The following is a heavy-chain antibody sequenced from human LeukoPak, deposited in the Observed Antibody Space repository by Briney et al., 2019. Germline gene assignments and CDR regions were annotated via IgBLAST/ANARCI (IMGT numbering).Heavy chain of an antibody. CDR2: IYYSGST. D-gene: IGHD3-10*01. J-gene: IGHJ5*02. CDR3: ARDHGSGP. Sequence: PSETLSLTCTVSGGSIKSNSYYWSWIRQPPGKGLEWIGYIYYSGSTYYNPSLKSRVTISVDTSKNQFSLKLSSVTAADTAVYYCARDHGSGPWGQGTLVTVSS. V-gene: IGHV4-30-4*08. CDR1: GGSIKSNSYY.